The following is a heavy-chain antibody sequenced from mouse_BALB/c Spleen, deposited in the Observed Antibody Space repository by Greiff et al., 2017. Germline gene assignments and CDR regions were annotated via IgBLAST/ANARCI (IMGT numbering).Heavy chain of an antibody. V-gene: IGHV2-2*02. D-gene: IGHD1-2*01. Sequence: VMLVESGPGLVQPSQSLSITCTVSGFSLTSYGVHWVRQSPGKGLEWLGVIWSGGSTDYNAAFISRLSISKDNSKSQVFFKMNSLQANDTAIYYCARALLRLLYAMDYWGQGTSVTVSS. J-gene: IGHJ4*01. CDR1: GFSLTSYG. CDR2: IWSGGST. CDR3: ARALLRLLYAMDY.